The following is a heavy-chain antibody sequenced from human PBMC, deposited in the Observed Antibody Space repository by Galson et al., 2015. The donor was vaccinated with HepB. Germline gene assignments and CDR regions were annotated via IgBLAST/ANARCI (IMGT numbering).Heavy chain of an antibody. V-gene: IGHV1-69*02. CDR1: GGTFSSYT. CDR2: IIPILGIA. CDR3: ARVVSSYGGNSANWYFDL. Sequence: SVKVSCKASGGTFSSYTISWVRQAPGQGLEWMGRIIPILGIANYAQKFQGRVTITADKSTSTAYMELSSLRSEDTAVYYCARVVSSYGGNSANWYFDLWGRGTLVTVSS. J-gene: IGHJ2*01. D-gene: IGHD4-23*01.